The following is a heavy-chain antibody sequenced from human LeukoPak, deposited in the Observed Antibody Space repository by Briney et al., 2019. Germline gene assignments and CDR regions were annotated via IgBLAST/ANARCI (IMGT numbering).Heavy chain of an antibody. Sequence: PSQTLSLTCTVSGDSISSASHFWTWIRQPAGKGLEWIGRTYTSGITDYNPSLQSRVTISVDTSKNQFSLKLSSVTAADTAVYYCARDRINLLRYFDWLFPPLDYWGQGTLVTVSS. CDR2: TYTSGIT. J-gene: IGHJ4*02. D-gene: IGHD3-9*01. CDR1: GDSISSASHF. CDR3: ARDRINLLRYFDWLFPPLDY. V-gene: IGHV4-61*02.